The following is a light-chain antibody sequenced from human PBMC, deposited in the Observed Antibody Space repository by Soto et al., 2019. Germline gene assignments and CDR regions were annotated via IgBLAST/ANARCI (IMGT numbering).Light chain of an antibody. CDR3: QQYNSYST. Sequence: DIQMTQSPSTLSGSVGDGVPITCRASQTISSWLAWYQQKPGKAPKLLIYKASTLKSGVPSRFSGSGSGTEFTLTISSLQPDDFATYYCQQYNSYSTFGQGTKVVMK. J-gene: IGKJ1*01. CDR1: QTISSW. CDR2: KAS. V-gene: IGKV1-5*03.